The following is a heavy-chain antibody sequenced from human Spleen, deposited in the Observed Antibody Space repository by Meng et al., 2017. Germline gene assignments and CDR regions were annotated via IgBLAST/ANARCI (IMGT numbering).Heavy chain of an antibody. Sequence: GESLKIPCAASGFTFSSYAMHWVRQAPGKGLEWVADISYDGSNKYYADSVKGRFTISRDNSKNTLYLQMNSLRAEDTAVYYCARDRDYYGSGSLNYWGQGTLVTVSS. D-gene: IGHD3-10*01. J-gene: IGHJ4*02. V-gene: IGHV3-30*04. CDR2: ISYDGSNK. CDR3: ARDRDYYGSGSLNY. CDR1: GFTFSSYA.